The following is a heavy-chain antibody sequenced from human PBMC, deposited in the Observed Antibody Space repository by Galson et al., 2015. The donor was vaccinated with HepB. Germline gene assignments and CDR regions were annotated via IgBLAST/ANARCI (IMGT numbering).Heavy chain of an antibody. CDR2: INSRSGYI. Sequence: SLRLSCAASGFTFNSYSMNWVRQAPGKGLEWVSSINSRSGYIYYADSLKGRFTISRDNAKNSLYLQMNSLRAEDTAVYYCARDSSSYATLTYRPFDYWGQGTSVTVSS. CDR3: ARDSSSYATLTYRPFDY. V-gene: IGHV3-21*01. CDR1: GFTFNSYS. J-gene: IGHJ4*02. D-gene: IGHD4-11*01.